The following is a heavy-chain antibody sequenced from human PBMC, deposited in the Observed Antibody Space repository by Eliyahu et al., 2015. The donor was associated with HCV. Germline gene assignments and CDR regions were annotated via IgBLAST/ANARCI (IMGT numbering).Heavy chain of an antibody. Sequence: QVQLVESGGGVVQPGRSLRXSXXASGFXFSSYGMXGVRQAPGKGLEGVAVISYDGSNKYYADSVKGRFTISRDNSKNTLYLQMNSLRAEDTAVYYCAKDLAYSTSYNWFDPWGQGTLVTVSS. J-gene: IGHJ5*02. CDR1: GFXFSSYG. D-gene: IGHD6-6*01. V-gene: IGHV3-30*18. CDR2: ISYDGSNK. CDR3: AKDLAYSTSYNWFDP.